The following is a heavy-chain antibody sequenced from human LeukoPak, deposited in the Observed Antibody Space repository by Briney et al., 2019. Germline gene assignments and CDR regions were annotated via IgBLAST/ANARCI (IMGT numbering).Heavy chain of an antibody. CDR2: ISPGAYDT. CDR1: GYSFSSYW. Sequence: GEPLKISSKGSGYSFSSYWIGWVRQMPGKSLAWMGVISPGAYDTRDSPSFQGQVTISADKSISTAYLQWSSLKASDTAMYYCARRAYCGGDCYLDYWGQGTLVTVSS. CDR3: ARRAYCGGDCYLDY. V-gene: IGHV5-51*01. J-gene: IGHJ4*02. D-gene: IGHD2-21*02.